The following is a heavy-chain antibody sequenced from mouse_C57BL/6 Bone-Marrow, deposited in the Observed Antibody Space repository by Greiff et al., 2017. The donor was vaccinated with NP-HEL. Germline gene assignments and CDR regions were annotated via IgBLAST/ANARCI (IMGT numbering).Heavy chain of an antibody. CDR2: IYPRSGNT. D-gene: IGHD2-4*01. CDR1: GYTFTSYG. J-gene: IGHJ2*01. CDR3: ARSAIYYDYDWVDCDY. V-gene: IGHV1-81*01. Sequence: QVQLQQSGAELARPGASVKLSCKASGYTFTSYGISWVKQRTGQGLEWIGEIYPRSGNTYYNEKFKGKATLTADKSSSTAYMELRSLTSEDSAVYFCARSAIYYDYDWVDCDYWGQGTTLTVSS.